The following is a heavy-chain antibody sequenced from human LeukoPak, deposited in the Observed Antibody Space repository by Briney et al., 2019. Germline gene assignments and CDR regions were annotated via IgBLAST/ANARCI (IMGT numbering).Heavy chain of an antibody. CDR1: GFTFSSYG. CDR3: AIAAAAKSPGY. V-gene: IGHV3-30*03. J-gene: IGHJ4*02. CDR2: ISYDGSNK. Sequence: PGGSLGLSCAASGFTFSSYGMHWVRQAPGKGLEWVAVISYDGSNKYYADSVKGRFTISRDNAKNSLYLQMNSLRAEDTAVYYCAIAAAAKSPGYWGQGTLVTVSS. D-gene: IGHD6-13*01.